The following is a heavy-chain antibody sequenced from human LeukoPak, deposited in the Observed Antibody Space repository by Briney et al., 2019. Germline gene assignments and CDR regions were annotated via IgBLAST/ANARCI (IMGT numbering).Heavy chain of an antibody. CDR1: GYTLTELS. Sequence: ASVKVSCKVSGYTLTELSMHWVRQAPGKGLEWMGGFDPEDGETIYAQKFQGRVTMTEDASTDTAYMELSSLRSEDTAVYYCATDLSGYSYGYAFDYWGQGTLVTVSS. CDR2: FDPEDGET. CDR3: ATDLSGYSYGYAFDY. V-gene: IGHV1-24*01. J-gene: IGHJ4*02. D-gene: IGHD5-18*01.